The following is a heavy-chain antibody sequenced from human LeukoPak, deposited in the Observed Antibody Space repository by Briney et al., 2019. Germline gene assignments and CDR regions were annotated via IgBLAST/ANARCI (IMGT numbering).Heavy chain of an antibody. J-gene: IGHJ4*02. CDR1: GFTFSSYK. V-gene: IGHV3-48*01. Sequence: SGGSLRLSCAGSGFTFSSYKMNWVRQAPGKGLEWVSYISSSSSARYYADSVKGRFTISRDDARNSLYLQMNSLRAEDTAVYYCARMSGSRLPGYWGQGALVTVSS. D-gene: IGHD3-3*01. CDR3: ARMSGSRLPGY. CDR2: ISSSSSAR.